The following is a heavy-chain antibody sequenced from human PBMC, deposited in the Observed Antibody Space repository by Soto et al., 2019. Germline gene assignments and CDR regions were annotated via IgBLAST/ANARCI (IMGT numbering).Heavy chain of an antibody. CDR2: IIPIFGTA. Sequence: SVKVSCKASGGTFSSYAISWVRQAPGQGLEWMGGIIPIFGTANYAQKFQGRVTITADESTSTAYMELSSLRSEDTAVYYCASRTGIQRGFLGSRDDAFDIWGQGPMVTLSS. CDR3: ASRTGIQRGFLGSRDDAFDI. J-gene: IGHJ3*02. CDR1: GGTFSSYA. D-gene: IGHD5-18*01. V-gene: IGHV1-69*13.